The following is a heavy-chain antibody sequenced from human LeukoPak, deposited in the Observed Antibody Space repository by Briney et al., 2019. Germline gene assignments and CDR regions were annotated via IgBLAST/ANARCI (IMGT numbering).Heavy chain of an antibody. J-gene: IGHJ3*02. CDR3: AMPMKYCSGGTCQEALEI. CDR1: GFTFSSHA. CDR2: ISGSGGRT. D-gene: IGHD2-15*01. Sequence: GGSLRLSCAASGFTFSSHAMSWVRQAPGKGLEWVSAISGSGGRTYHADSVKGRFTISRDNSKNTLFLQMNSLRAEDTAIYYCAMPMKYCSGGTCQEALEIWGQGTMVTVSS. V-gene: IGHV3-23*01.